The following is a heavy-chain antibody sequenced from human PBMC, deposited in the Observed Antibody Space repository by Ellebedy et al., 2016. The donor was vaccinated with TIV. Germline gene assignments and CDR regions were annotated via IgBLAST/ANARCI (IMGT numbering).Heavy chain of an antibody. J-gene: IGHJ4*02. CDR1: GYSFTSYW. V-gene: IGHV5-10-1*01. Sequence: GESLKISCKGSGYSFTSYWISWVRQMPGKGLEWMGRIDPSDSYTNYSPSFQGHVTISADKSISTAYLQWSSLKASDTAMYYCARHEKKDYDILTGYYNNPFDYWGQGTLVTVSS. CDR3: ARHEKKDYDILTGYYNNPFDY. D-gene: IGHD3-9*01. CDR2: IDPSDSYT.